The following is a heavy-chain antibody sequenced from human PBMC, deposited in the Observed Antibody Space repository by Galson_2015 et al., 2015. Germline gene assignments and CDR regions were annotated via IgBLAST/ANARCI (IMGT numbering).Heavy chain of an antibody. V-gene: IGHV3-48*03. D-gene: IGHD6-19*01. CDR1: GFTFSSYE. CDR3: ARRTVAGSETNYYYYGMDV. CDR2: ISSSGSTI. J-gene: IGHJ6*02. Sequence: SLRLSCAASGFTFSSYEMNWVRQAPGKGLEWVSYISSSGSTIYYADSVKGRFTISRDNAKNSLYLQMNSLRAEDTAVYYCARRTVAGSETNYYYYGMDVWGQGTTVTVSS.